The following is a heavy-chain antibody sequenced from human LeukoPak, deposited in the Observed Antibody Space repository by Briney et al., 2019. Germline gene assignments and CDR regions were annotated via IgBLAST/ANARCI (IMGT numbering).Heavy chain of an antibody. CDR1: GLSFSF. V-gene: IGHV3-21*04. D-gene: IGHD1-1*01. CDR3: AKDGTDYYYMDV. CDR2: TSSSSTYI. Sequence: GGSLRLSCAASGLSFSFMNWVRQAPGQGLQRVSSTSSSSTYIYYADSVKGRSTISRDNAKNSLYLQMNSLRAEDTAVYYCAKDGTDYYYMDVWGKGTTVTVSS. J-gene: IGHJ6*03.